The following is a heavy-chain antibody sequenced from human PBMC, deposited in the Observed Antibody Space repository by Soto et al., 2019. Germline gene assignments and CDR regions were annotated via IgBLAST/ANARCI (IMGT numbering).Heavy chain of an antibody. CDR3: ARDQAAAGYYYYYYGMDV. Sequence: GSLRLSCAASGFTFSSYEMNWVRQAPGKGLEWVSYISSSGSTIYYADSVKGRFTISRDNAKNSLYPQMNSLRAEDTAVYYCARDQAAAGYYYYYYGMDVWGQGTTVTVSS. D-gene: IGHD6-13*01. CDR1: GFTFSSYE. J-gene: IGHJ6*02. V-gene: IGHV3-48*03. CDR2: ISSSGSTI.